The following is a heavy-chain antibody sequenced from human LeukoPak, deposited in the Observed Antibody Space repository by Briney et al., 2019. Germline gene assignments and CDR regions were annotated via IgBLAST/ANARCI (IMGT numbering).Heavy chain of an antibody. CDR3: ARGYCSGGDCYEFDY. V-gene: IGHV1-2*02. CDR2: INPNSGGT. CDR1: GYTFTGYY. J-gene: IGHJ4*02. Sequence: GASVKVSRKASGYTFTGYYMHWVRQAPGQGLEWMGWINPNSGGTNSAQKFQGRVTMTRDTSISTAYMELSRLRSDDTAVYYCARGYCSGGDCYEFDYWGQGTLVTVSS. D-gene: IGHD2-15*01.